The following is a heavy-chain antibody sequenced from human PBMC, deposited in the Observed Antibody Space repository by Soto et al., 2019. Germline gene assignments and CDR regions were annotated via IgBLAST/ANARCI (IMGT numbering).Heavy chain of an antibody. CDR1: GFTFSSYW. J-gene: IGHJ6*03. V-gene: IGHV3-7*01. D-gene: IGHD3-3*01. CDR3: ARGGRDFWSGYTYYYYYYYMDV. CDR2: IKQDGSEK. Sequence: PGGSPRLSCAASGFTFSSYWMSWVRQAPGKGLEWVANIKQDGSEKYYVDSVKGRFTISRDNAKNSLYLQMNSLRAEDTAVYYCARGGRDFWSGYTYYYYYYYMDVWGKGTTVTVSS.